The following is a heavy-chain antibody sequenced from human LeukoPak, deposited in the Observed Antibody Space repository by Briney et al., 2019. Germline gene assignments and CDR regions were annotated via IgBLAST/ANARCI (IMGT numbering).Heavy chain of an antibody. Sequence: GASVKVSCKASGGTFSSYAISWVRQAPGQGLEWMGGIIPIFGTANYAQKFQGRVTITADESTSTAYMELSGLRSEDTAVYYCATRRGRGTNYYYYMDVWGKGTTVTISS. CDR2: IIPIFGTA. CDR1: GGTFSSYA. J-gene: IGHJ6*03. D-gene: IGHD3-16*01. V-gene: IGHV1-69*13. CDR3: ATRRGRGTNYYYYMDV.